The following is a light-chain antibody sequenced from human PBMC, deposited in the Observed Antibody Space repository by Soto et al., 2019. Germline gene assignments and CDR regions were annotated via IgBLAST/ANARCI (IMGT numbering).Light chain of an antibody. V-gene: IGKV1-5*03. CDR3: QQYNTYSRP. CDR1: QSISSW. J-gene: IGKJ1*01. Sequence: DIQMTQSPSTLSASVGDRVTITCRASQSISSWLAWYQQTPGEAPKLLIYEGSTLARGVPSRFSGSGSGTDFTLNISCLQPDDFATFYCQQYNTYSRPFGQGTKVEVK. CDR2: EGS.